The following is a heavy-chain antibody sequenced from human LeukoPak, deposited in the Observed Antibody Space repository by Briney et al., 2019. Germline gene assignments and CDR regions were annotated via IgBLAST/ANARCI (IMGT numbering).Heavy chain of an antibody. CDR3: ANSDSSSWPPFDY. CDR1: GFMFTKYD. V-gene: IGHV1-46*01. J-gene: IGHJ4*02. Sequence: VASVKVSCKASGFMFTKYDINWVRQAPGQGLEWMGIINPSGGSTSYAQKFQGRVTMTRDTSTSTVYMELSSLRSEDTAVYYCANSDSSSWPPFDYWGQGTLVTVSS. D-gene: IGHD6-13*01. CDR2: INPSGGST.